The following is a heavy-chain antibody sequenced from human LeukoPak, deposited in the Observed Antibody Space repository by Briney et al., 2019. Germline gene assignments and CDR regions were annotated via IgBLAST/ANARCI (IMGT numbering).Heavy chain of an antibody. D-gene: IGHD3-22*01. J-gene: IGHJ4*02. Sequence: ASVKVSCKVSGYTLTELSMHWVRQAPGKGLEWMGGSDPEDGETIYAQKFQGRVTMTEDTSTDTAYMELSSLRSEDTAVYYCATDPTYYYDSSGFDYWGQGTLVTVSS. CDR1: GYTLTELS. V-gene: IGHV1-24*01. CDR3: ATDPTYYYDSSGFDY. CDR2: SDPEDGET.